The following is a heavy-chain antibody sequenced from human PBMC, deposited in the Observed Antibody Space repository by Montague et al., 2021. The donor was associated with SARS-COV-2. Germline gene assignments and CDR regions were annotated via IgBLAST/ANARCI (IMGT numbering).Heavy chain of an antibody. Sequence: SETLSLTCSVSGGSISNYSWSWIRQSPGKGLEWIGYISFSGSTIYNPSLTGRVTISVDTSKHQVSLRLSSVTAADTAVYYCARHRTDASSSSPIPQYSLDYWGQGTLVIVSS. V-gene: IGHV4-59*08. D-gene: IGHD6-19*01. CDR3: ARHRTDASSSSPIPQYSLDY. J-gene: IGHJ4*03. CDR2: ISFSGST. CDR1: GGSISNYS.